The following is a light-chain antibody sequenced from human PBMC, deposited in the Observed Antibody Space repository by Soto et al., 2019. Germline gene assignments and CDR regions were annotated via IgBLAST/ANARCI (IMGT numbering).Light chain of an antibody. Sequence: DIHMTQSPSTLPASVGDRVTITCRASQSISNWLSWYQQKPGKAPNLLIYDASSLQSGVPSRFSGSGFGTEFTLTISSLQPDDFATYYCQQYNTYSTFGQGTRLEIK. CDR2: DAS. CDR3: QQYNTYST. CDR1: QSISNW. V-gene: IGKV1-5*01. J-gene: IGKJ5*01.